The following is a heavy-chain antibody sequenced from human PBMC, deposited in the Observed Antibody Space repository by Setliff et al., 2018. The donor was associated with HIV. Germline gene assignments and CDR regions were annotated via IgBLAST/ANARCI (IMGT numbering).Heavy chain of an antibody. CDR2: ITSDGSNE. V-gene: IGHV3-30*04. D-gene: IGHD3-10*01. Sequence: GGSLRLSCAASGFIFSNYAMQWVRQAPGKGLEWVAAITSDGSNEYYADSVKGRFTISRDNSKNTLYVQMNSLRVEDTAVYYCARDQLAMVRRNGMDVWGQGTTVTVSS. CDR3: ARDQLAMVRRNGMDV. J-gene: IGHJ6*02. CDR1: GFIFSNYA.